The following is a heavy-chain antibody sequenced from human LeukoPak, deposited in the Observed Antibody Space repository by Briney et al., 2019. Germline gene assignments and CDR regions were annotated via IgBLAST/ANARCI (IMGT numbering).Heavy chain of an antibody. CDR2: ISYDGSNK. CDR3: ARGVGSASYYYYGMDV. Sequence: EPGGSLRLSCAASGFTFSSYAMHWVRQAPSKGLEWVAVISYDGSNKYYADSVKGRFTISRDNSKNTLYLQMNSLRAEDTAVYYCARGVGSASYYYYGMDVWGQGTTVTVSS. CDR1: GFTFSSYA. D-gene: IGHD6-19*01. J-gene: IGHJ6*02. V-gene: IGHV3-30-3*01.